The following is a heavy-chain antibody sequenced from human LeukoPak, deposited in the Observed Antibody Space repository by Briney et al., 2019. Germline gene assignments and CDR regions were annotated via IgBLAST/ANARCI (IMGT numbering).Heavy chain of an antibody. D-gene: IGHD3-22*01. V-gene: IGHV4-39*01. Sequence: PSETLSLTCTVSGSSISTSTYYWGWIRRPPGKGLEWIGNIYYSGSTYYNPSLKSRVTMSVDTSKNQFSLKLSSVTAADTAVYYCARSYPAYDSSGYYGPDPENYNWFDPWGQGTLVTVSS. J-gene: IGHJ5*02. CDR3: ARSYPAYDSSGYYGPDPENYNWFDP. CDR2: IYYSGST. CDR1: GSSISTSTYY.